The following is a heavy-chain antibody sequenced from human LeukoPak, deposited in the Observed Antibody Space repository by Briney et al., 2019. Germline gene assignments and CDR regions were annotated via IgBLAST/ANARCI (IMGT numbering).Heavy chain of an antibody. V-gene: IGHV3-23*01. CDR3: AKDRHGYCTSTSCFVDY. J-gene: IGHJ4*02. CDR2: ISGSGGST. CDR1: GFTFSSYW. D-gene: IGHD2-2*01. Sequence: GGSLRLSCAASGFTFSSYWMTWVRQAPGKGLEWVSAISGSGGSTYYADSVKGRFTISRDNSKNTVYLQMNSLRAEDTAVYYCAKDRHGYCTSTSCFVDYWGQGTLVTVSS.